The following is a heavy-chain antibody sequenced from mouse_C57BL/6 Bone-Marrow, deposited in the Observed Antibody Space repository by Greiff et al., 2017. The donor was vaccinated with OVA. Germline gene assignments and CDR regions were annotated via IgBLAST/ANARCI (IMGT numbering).Heavy chain of an antibody. J-gene: IGHJ4*01. CDR2: ISDGGSYT. D-gene: IGHD2-5*01. CDR3: ASSYYSNYVDLDY. CDR1: GFTFSSYA. V-gene: IGHV5-4*01. Sequence: EVQRVESGGGLVKPGGSLKLSCAASGFTFSSYAMSWVRQTPEKRLEWVATISDGGSYTYYPDNVKGRFTISRDNAKNNLYLQMSHLKSEDTAMYYCASSYYSNYVDLDYWGQGTSVTVSS.